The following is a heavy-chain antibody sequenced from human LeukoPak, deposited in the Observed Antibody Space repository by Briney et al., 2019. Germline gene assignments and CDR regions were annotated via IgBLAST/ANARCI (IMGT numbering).Heavy chain of an antibody. D-gene: IGHD2-15*01. CDR3: ARDRGGSVVVVVAATLGRGAFDI. CDR2: INPSGGST. CDR1: GYTFTSYY. J-gene: IGHJ3*02. V-gene: IGHV1-46*01. Sequence: ASVKVSCKASGYTFTSYYMHWVRQAPGQGLEWMGIINPSGGSTSYAQKFQGRVTMTRDMSTSTVYMELSSLRSEDTAVYYCARDRGGSVVVVVAATLGRGAFDIWGQGTMVTVSS.